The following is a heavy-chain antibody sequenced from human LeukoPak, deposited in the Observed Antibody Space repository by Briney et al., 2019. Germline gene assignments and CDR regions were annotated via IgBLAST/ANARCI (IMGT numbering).Heavy chain of an antibody. CDR1: GGTFSSYA. V-gene: IGHV1-69*13. D-gene: IGHD3-22*01. J-gene: IGHJ4*02. CDR3: AKDHGSSGYNGYYFDY. CDR2: IIPIFGTA. Sequence: SVKVSCKASGGTFSSYAISWVRQAPGQGLEWMGGIIPIFGTANYAQKFQGRVTITADESTSTAYMELSSLRSEDTAVYYCAKDHGSSGYNGYYFDYWGQGTLVTVSS.